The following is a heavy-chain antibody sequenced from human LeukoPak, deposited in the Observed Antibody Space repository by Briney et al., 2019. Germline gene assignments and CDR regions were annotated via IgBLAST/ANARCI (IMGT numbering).Heavy chain of an antibody. J-gene: IGHJ2*01. CDR2: IYYSGST. D-gene: IGHD6-19*01. Sequence: SETLSLTCTVSGGSISSYYWSWIRQPPGKGLEWIGYIYYSGSTNYNPSLKSRVTISVDTSKNQFSLKLSSVTAADTAVYYCARSYSSGWSYWYFDLWGRGTLVTVSS. CDR1: GGSISSYY. CDR3: ARSYSSGWSYWYFDL. V-gene: IGHV4-59*01.